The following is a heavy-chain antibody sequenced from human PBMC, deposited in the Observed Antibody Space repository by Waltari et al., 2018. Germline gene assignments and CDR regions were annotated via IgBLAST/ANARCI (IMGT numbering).Heavy chain of an antibody. V-gene: IGHV3-30-3*01. D-gene: IGHD3-3*01. J-gene: IGHJ4*02. CDR2: ISYDGSNK. CDR1: GFTFSRYA. Sequence: QVQLVESGGGVVQPGRSLRLSCAASGFTFSRYAMHWVRQAPGKGLEWVAVISYDGSNKYYADSVKGRFTISRDNSKNTLYLQMNSLRAEDTAVYYCARVPIEWLPFDYWGQGTLVTVSS. CDR3: ARVPIEWLPFDY.